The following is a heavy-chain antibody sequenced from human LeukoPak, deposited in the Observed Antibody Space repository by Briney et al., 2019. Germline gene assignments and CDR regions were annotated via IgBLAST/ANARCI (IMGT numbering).Heavy chain of an antibody. D-gene: IGHD1-1*01. CDR1: GFXFSSYS. Sequence: GGSLRLSCAASGFXFSSYSINWVRQAPGKGLEWVSCISSSSSYIYYADSLKGRFTISRDNAKNSLYLQMNSLRAEDTAVYYCARDTELERPGYYGMDVWGQGATVTVSS. CDR2: ISSSSSYI. CDR3: ARDTELERPGYYGMDV. V-gene: IGHV3-21*01. J-gene: IGHJ6*02.